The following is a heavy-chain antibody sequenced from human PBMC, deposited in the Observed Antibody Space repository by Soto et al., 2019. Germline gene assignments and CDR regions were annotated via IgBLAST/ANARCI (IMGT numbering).Heavy chain of an antibody. CDR3: ARERRSIAVAGADQKPLYYYYYYMDV. V-gene: IGHV1-69*04. D-gene: IGHD6-19*01. CDR1: GGTFSSYT. J-gene: IGHJ6*03. CDR2: IIPILGIA. Sequence: GASVKVSCKASGGTFSSYTISWVRQAPGQGLEWMGRIIPILGIANYAQKFQGRVTITADKSTSTAYMELSSLRSEDTAVYYCARERRSIAVAGADQKPLYYYYYYMDVWGKGTTVTVSS.